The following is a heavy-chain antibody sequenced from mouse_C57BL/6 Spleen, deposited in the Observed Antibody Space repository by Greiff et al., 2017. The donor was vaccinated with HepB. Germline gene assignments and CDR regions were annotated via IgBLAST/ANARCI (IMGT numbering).Heavy chain of an antibody. J-gene: IGHJ2*01. CDR1: GYTFTSYW. D-gene: IGHD1-1*02. V-gene: IGHV1-61*01. Sequence: VQVQQPGAELVRPGSSVKLSCKASGYTFTSYWMDWVKQRPGQGLEWIGNIYPSDSETHYNQKFKDKATLTVDKSSSTAYMQLSSLTSEDSAVYYCARDYSDDYWGQGTTLTVSS. CDR2: IYPSDSET. CDR3: ARDYSDDY.